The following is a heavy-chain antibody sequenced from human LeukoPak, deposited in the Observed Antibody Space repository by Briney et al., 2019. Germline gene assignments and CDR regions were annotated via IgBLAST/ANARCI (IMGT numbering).Heavy chain of an antibody. Sequence: GGSLRLSCAASAFTFSSYSMNWVRQAPGKGLEWVSSISSSGSYIYYADSVEGRFTISRDNAKNSLHLQMNSLRAEDTAVYYCAAPDSSGYYYPYYFDYWGQGTLVTVSS. J-gene: IGHJ4*02. CDR3: AAPDSSGYYYPYYFDY. D-gene: IGHD3-22*01. CDR1: AFTFSSYS. V-gene: IGHV3-21*01. CDR2: ISSSGSYI.